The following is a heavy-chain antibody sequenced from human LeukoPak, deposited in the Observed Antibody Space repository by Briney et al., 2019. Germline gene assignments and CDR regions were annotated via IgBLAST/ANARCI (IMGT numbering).Heavy chain of an antibody. D-gene: IGHD6-19*01. V-gene: IGHV4-39*01. J-gene: IGHJ4*02. Sequence: SETLSLTCTVSGGSISRSSYYWGWIRQPPGKGLQWIGSIYYSGSTYYNPSLKSRVTISVDTSKNQFSLKLSSVTAADTAVYYCARPGGSGWPRYYFDYWGQGTLVTVSS. CDR1: GGSISRSSYY. CDR3: ARPGGSGWPRYYFDY. CDR2: IYYSGST.